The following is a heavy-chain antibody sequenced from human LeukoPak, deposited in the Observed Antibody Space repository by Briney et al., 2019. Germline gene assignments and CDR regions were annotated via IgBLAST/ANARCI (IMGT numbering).Heavy chain of an antibody. V-gene: IGHV3-48*02. CDR3: TGWDSGNYYTFEY. CDR2: ISSSSTTI. CDR1: GFTFSNYG. J-gene: IGHJ4*02. D-gene: IGHD3-10*01. Sequence: PGGSLRLSCAASGFTFSNYGMNWVRQAPGKGLEWVSYISSSSTTIYYADSVKGRFTISRDNAKNSLYLQMNSLRDEDTAVYYCTGWDSGNYYTFEYWGQGTLVTVSS.